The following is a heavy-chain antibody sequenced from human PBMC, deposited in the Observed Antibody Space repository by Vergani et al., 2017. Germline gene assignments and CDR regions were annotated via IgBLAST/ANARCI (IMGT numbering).Heavy chain of an antibody. J-gene: IGHJ3*02. Sequence: EVQLVESGGGLVQPGGSLRLSCAASGFTFSSYDMHWVRQATGKGLEWVSAIGTVGDTYYPGSVKGRFTISRENAKNSLYLQMNSLRAGDTAVYYCARAPRYSYGFDAFDIWGQGTMVTVSS. CDR2: IGTVGDT. CDR3: ARAPRYSYGFDAFDI. V-gene: IGHV3-13*01. CDR1: GFTFSSYD. D-gene: IGHD5-18*01.